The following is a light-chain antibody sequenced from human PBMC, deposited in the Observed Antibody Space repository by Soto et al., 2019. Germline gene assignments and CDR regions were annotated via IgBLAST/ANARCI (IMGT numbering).Light chain of an antibody. J-gene: IGKJ1*01. V-gene: IGKV1-5*03. CDR3: QQYNSYPWT. CDR2: KAS. Sequence: DIQMTQSPSTLSESVGDRVTITCRASQSISSWLAWYQQKPGKAPKLLIYKASGLESGVPSRFSGSGSGTEFTLTISSLQPDDFATYYCQQYNSYPWTFGQGTKVEIK. CDR1: QSISSW.